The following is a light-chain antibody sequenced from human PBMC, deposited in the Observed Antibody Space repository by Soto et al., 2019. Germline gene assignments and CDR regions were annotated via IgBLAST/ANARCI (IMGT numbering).Light chain of an antibody. J-gene: IGLJ3*02. CDR3: SSYTSSSTRV. CDR2: EVS. Sequence: QSALTLPASVSGSPGQSITISCTGTSSDVGGYNYVSWYQQHPGKAPKLMIYEVSNRPSGVSNRFSGSKSGNTASLTISGLQAEDDADYYCSSYTSSSTRVFGAGTTLTVL. CDR1: SSDVGGYNY. V-gene: IGLV2-14*01.